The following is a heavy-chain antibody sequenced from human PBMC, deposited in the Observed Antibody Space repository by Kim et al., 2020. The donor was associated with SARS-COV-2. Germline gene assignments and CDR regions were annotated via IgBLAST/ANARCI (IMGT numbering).Heavy chain of an antibody. D-gene: IGHD3-10*01. J-gene: IGHJ4*02. CDR2: IYYSGST. CDR1: GGSISSYY. V-gene: IGHV4-59*01. CDR3: ARGETYMVRGVIITDIFDY. Sequence: SETLSLTCTVSGGSISSYYWSWIRQPPGKGLEWIGYIYYSGSTNYNPSLKSRVTISVDTSKNQFSLKLSSVTAADTAVYYCARGETYMVRGVIITDIFDYWGQGTLVTVSS.